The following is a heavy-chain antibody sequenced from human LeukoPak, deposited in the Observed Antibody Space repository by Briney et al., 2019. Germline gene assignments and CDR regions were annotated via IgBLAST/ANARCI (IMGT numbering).Heavy chain of an antibody. Sequence: SETLSLTCTVSGGSISNYYWNWIRQPAGKGLEWIGRIHTSGSTNYNPALKSRVTMSEDTSRNQFSLKLSSVTAADTAVYYCARGGYYYDSSGYYSFDYWGQGTLVTVSS. CDR1: GGSISNYY. V-gene: IGHV4-4*07. CDR3: ARGGYYYDSSGYYSFDY. CDR2: IHTSGST. J-gene: IGHJ4*02. D-gene: IGHD3-22*01.